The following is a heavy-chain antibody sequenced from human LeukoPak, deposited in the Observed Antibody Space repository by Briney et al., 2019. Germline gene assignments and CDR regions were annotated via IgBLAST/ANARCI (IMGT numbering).Heavy chain of an antibody. V-gene: IGHV4-39*01. Sequence: SETLSLTCTVSGGSISTSSYYWAWLRQPPGKGLEWIASLYSRGSTYYNPSLKSRVTISVDTSRKNHFSQKTSSVSAADTAVYFCERHNRGTFYKDWGQGTLVIVSS. CDR1: GGSISTSSYY. J-gene: IGHJ4*02. CDR2: LYSRGST. D-gene: IGHD1-14*01. CDR3: ERHNRGTFYKD.